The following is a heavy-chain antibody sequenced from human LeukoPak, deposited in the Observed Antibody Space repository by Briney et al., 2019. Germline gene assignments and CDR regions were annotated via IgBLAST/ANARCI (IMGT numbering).Heavy chain of an antibody. D-gene: IGHD6-19*01. CDR3: ARGVMSSGWYGDSYFDY. CDR2: MNPNSGNT. CDR1: GYTFTSYD. V-gene: IGHV1-8*01. Sequence: ASVKVSCKASGYTFTSYDINWVRQATGQGLEWMGWMNPNSGNTGYAQKFQGRVTMTRNTSISTAYMELSSLRSEDTAVYYCARGVMSSGWYGDSYFDYWGQGTLVTVSS. J-gene: IGHJ4*02.